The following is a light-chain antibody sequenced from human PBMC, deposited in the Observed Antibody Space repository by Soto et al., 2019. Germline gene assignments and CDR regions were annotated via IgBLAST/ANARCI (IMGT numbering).Light chain of an antibody. J-gene: IGLJ3*02. CDR3: SSYTSSSTWV. CDR1: SSDVGGYNY. V-gene: IGLV2-14*01. CDR2: EVS. Sequence: LSQPASVSGSPGQSITISCTGTSSDVGGYNYVSWYQQHPGKAPKLMIYEVSNRPSGVSNRFSGSKSGNTASLTISGLQAEDEADYYCSSYTSSSTWVFGGGTKVTVL.